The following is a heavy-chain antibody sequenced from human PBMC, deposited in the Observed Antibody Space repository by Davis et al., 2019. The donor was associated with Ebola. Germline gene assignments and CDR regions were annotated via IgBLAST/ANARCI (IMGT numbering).Heavy chain of an antibody. V-gene: IGHV4-39*07. J-gene: IGHJ6*02. CDR1: GGSISSSSYY. CDR2: IYYSGST. Sequence: GSLRLSCTVSGGSISSSSYYWGWIRQPPGKGLEWIGSIYYSGSTYYNPSLKSRVTISVDTSKNQFSLKLSSVTAADTAVYYCARGEYSGYDWNYYYYYGMDVWGQGTTVTVSS. D-gene: IGHD5-12*01. CDR3: ARGEYSGYDWNYYYYYGMDV.